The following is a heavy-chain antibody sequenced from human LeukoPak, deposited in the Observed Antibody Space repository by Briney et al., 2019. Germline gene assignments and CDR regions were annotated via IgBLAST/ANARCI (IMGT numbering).Heavy chain of an antibody. CDR3: ARDPLRYLRVGDYDY. V-gene: IGHV3-21*01. Sequence: PGGSLRLSCAASGFTFSNSAMNWVRQVPGKGLEWVSSIDYDSSHIYYAASVRGRFTISRDNARNSVYLQMNSLRVEDTAVYYCARDPLRYLRVGDYDYWGQGTLVAVSS. CDR2: IDYDSSHI. CDR1: GFTFSNSA. J-gene: IGHJ4*02. D-gene: IGHD3-9*01.